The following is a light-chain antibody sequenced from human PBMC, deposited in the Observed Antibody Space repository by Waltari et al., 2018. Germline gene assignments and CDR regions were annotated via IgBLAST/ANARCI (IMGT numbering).Light chain of an antibody. CDR1: PPIFYSADEKNY. CDR3: QEEYTTKAT. V-gene: IGKV4-1*01. Sequence: DISLTQSLASLAASPAGGATHSCNSCPPIFYSADEKNYLAWYQQKPGQPPKLLIYWTSTRESRVPVRFSGSGSRADVTYSIGSLQPEDVAVYFCQEEYTTKATFGQRAKV. J-gene: IGKJ1*01. CDR2: WTS.